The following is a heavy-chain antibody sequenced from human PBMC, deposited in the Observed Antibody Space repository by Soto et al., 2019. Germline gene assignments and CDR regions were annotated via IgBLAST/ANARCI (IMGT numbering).Heavy chain of an antibody. J-gene: IGHJ6*02. CDR3: ARGRYSSSWYGPYYYYGMDV. Sequence: GGSLRLSCAASGFTLSSHSMNWVRQAPGKGLEWVSYISSSSSTIYYADSVKGRFTISRDNAKNSLYLQMNSLRDEDTAVYYCARGRYSSSWYGPYYYYGMDVWGQGTTVTVSS. CDR1: GFTLSSHS. D-gene: IGHD6-13*01. V-gene: IGHV3-48*02. CDR2: ISSSSSTI.